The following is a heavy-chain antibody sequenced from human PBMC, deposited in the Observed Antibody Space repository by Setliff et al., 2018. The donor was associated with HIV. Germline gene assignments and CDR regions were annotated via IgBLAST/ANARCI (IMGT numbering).Heavy chain of an antibody. CDR3: ARKGD. CDR2: IGIVGTTI. Sequence: PGGSLRLSCAATGFDFSNYAMNWVRQAPGKGLEWISYIGIVGTTIYYADSVRGRFTISRDNAENSLYLQMNGLRAEDTAVYYCARKGDWGQGTLVTVSS. V-gene: IGHV3-48*01. J-gene: IGHJ4*02. CDR1: GFDFSNYA.